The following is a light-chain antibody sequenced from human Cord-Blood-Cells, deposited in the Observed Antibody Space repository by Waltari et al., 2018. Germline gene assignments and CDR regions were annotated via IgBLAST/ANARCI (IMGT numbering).Light chain of an antibody. V-gene: IGLV2-11*01. J-gene: IGLJ3*02. CDR2: DVS. CDR3: CSYAGSYTWV. CDR1: TSDVGGYNY. Sequence: QSALTQPRPVSGSPGQPVTIPFTGTTSDVGGYNYVSWYQQHQGNAPKHMICDVSKRPSGVPDRFSGSKSGNTASLTISGRQAEDDADYYCCSYAGSYTWVFGGGTKLTVL.